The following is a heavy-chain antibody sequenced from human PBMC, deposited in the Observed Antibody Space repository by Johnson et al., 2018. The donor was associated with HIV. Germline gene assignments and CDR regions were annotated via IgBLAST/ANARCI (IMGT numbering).Heavy chain of an antibody. Sequence: VQLVESGGGLVQSGGSLRLSCAASGFTVSSNYMSWVRQAPGKGLEWVSVIYSGDSTYYADSVKGRFTISRDNSKNSLYLQMNSLRAEDTAVYYCARARLLWFRELWPHDAFDIWGQGTKVTVSS. CDR1: GFTVSSNY. CDR2: IYSGDST. V-gene: IGHV3-66*02. J-gene: IGHJ3*02. D-gene: IGHD3-10*01. CDR3: ARARLLWFRELWPHDAFDI.